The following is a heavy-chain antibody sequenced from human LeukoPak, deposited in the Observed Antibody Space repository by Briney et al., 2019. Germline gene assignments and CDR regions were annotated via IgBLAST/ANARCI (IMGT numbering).Heavy chain of an antibody. CDR3: ARRNTPDY. D-gene: IGHD1-14*01. CDR2: ISYDGSNK. CDR1: GFTFNSYA. J-gene: IGHJ4*02. Sequence: PGGSLRLSCAASGFTFNSYAMHWVRQAPGKGLEWVAVISYDGSNKYYADSVKGRFTISRDNSKNTLYLQMNSLRAEDTAVYYCARRNTPDYWGQGTLVTVSS. V-gene: IGHV3-30-3*01.